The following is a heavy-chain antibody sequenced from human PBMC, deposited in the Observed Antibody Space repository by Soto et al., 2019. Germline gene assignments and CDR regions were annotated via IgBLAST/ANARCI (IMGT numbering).Heavy chain of an antibody. V-gene: IGHV4-31*03. CDR2: IYYSGST. CDR3: ARERSSSSSAGVWFDP. D-gene: IGHD6-6*01. J-gene: IGHJ5*02. CDR1: GGSISSGGYY. Sequence: TVSGGSISSGGYYWSWIRQHPGKGLEWIGYIYYSGSTYYNPSLKSRVTISVDTSKNQFSLKLSSVTAADTAVYYCARERSSSSSAGVWFDPWGQGTLVTVSS.